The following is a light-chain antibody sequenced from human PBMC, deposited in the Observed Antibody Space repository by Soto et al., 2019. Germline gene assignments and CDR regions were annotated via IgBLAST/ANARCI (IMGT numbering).Light chain of an antibody. CDR3: CSYAGSSTYWV. CDR1: SSDVGSYNL. J-gene: IGLJ3*02. Sequence: QSALTQPASVSGSPGQSITISCTGTSSDVGSYNLVSWYQQHPGKAPQLIIYEGSKRPSGVSNRFSGSKSGNTASLTISGLQAEDEADYYCCSYAGSSTYWVFGGGTKVTVL. CDR2: EGS. V-gene: IGLV2-23*01.